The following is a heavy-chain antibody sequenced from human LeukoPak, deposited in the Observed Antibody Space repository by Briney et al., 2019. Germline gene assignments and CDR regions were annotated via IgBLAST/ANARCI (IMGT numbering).Heavy chain of an antibody. CDR3: ARWRGYSYGDYYFDY. CDR2: ISGSGSTI. CDR1: GCTFSSYE. J-gene: IGHJ4*02. Sequence: GGSLTLSCAASGCTFSSYEMNWVRQTPGKGLEGVSYISGSGSTIYYADSVKGRFTISRDNAKNSLYLQMNSLRAEDTAVYYCARWRGYSYGDYYFDYWGQGTLVTVSS. V-gene: IGHV3-48*03. D-gene: IGHD5-18*01.